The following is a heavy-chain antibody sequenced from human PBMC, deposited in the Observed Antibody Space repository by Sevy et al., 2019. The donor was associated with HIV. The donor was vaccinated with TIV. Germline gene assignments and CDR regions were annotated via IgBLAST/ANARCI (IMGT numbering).Heavy chain of an antibody. CDR2: FDPEDGET. D-gene: IGHD3-22*01. J-gene: IGHJ4*02. Sequence: ASVKVSCKVSGYTLTQLSMHWVRQAPGKGLEWMGSFDPEDGETIYAQKFQGRVTMTEDTSTDTAYMELSSLKSEDTAVFYCAITKDYYDSSGYPFDYWGQGTLVTLSS. V-gene: IGHV1-24*01. CDR3: AITKDYYDSSGYPFDY. CDR1: GYTLTQLS.